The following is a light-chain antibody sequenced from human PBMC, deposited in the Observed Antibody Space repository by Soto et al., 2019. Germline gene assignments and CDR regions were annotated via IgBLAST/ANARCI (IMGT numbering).Light chain of an antibody. CDR2: GAS. CDR3: QQSYSLPLT. V-gene: IGKV3-20*01. Sequence: EIVVTQSPGTLSLSPGERATLFCRTSQSISSSCLAWYQKKPGQSPRLLISGASKRATGIPDRFSGSGSGTDFSLTISGLQPDDFAIYFCQQSYSLPLTFGPGTKVDV. CDR1: QSISSSC. J-gene: IGKJ3*01.